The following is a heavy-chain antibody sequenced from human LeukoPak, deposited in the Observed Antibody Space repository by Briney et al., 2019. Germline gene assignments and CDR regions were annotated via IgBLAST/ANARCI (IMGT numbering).Heavy chain of an antibody. CDR3: ARLLKIGTSLMVDY. CDR1: GGSISSSSYS. Sequence: PSETLSLTCTVSGGSISSSSYSWGWIRQPPGKGLEWIGSIYYSGSTYYNPSLKSRVTISVDTSKNQFSLKLSSVTAADTAVYYCARLLKIGTSLMVDYWGQGTLVTVSS. V-gene: IGHV4-39*01. D-gene: IGHD1-26*01. J-gene: IGHJ4*02. CDR2: IYYSGST.